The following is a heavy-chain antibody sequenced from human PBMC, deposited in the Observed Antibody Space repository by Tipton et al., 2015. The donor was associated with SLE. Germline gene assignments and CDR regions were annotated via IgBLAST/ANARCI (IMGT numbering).Heavy chain of an antibody. CDR2: INHSGST. Sequence: TLSLTCAVYGGSFSGYYWSWIRQPPGKGLEWIGEINHSGSTNYNPSLKSRVTISVDTSKNQFSLKLSSVTAADTAVYYCASDFDYSTSGWFDPWGQGTLVTVSS. D-gene: IGHD4-11*01. J-gene: IGHJ5*02. CDR3: ASDFDYSTSGWFDP. CDR1: GGSFSGYY. V-gene: IGHV4-34*01.